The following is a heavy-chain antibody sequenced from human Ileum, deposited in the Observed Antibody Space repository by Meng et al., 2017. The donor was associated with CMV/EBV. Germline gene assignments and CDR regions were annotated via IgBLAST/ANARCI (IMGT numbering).Heavy chain of an antibody. J-gene: IGHJ6*02. CDR3: ARAVDTAMVNYYYYGMDV. CDR2: IIPILGIA. Sequence: FSSYTISWVRQAPGQGLEWMGRIIPILGIANYAQKFQGRVTITADKSTSTAYMELSSLRSEDTAVYYCARAVDTAMVNYYYYGMDVWGQGTTVTVSS. V-gene: IGHV1-69*02. CDR1: FSSYT. D-gene: IGHD5-18*01.